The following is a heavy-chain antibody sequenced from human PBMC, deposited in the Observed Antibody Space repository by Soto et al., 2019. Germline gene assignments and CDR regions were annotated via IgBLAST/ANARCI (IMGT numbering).Heavy chain of an antibody. Sequence: QVQLQESGPGLVKPSQTLSLTCTVSGGSISSGGYYWSWIRQHPGKGLEWIGYIYYSGSTYYNPSLKSRVTISVDTSKNQFSLKLSSVTAADTAVYYWARFYDSSGLRFYYYYGMDVWGQGTTVTVSS. D-gene: IGHD3-22*01. V-gene: IGHV4-31*03. CDR2: IYYSGST. J-gene: IGHJ6*02. CDR1: GGSISSGGYY. CDR3: ARFYDSSGLRFYYYYGMDV.